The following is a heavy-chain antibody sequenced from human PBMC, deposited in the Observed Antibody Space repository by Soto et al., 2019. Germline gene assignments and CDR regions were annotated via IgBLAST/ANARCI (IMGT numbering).Heavy chain of an antibody. CDR2: ISASGAYT. Sequence: EVHLLGSGGGLVNLGGSLRLSCAASGFTFNNYAVRWARQTPGKGLEWVATISASGAYTFYADSVKGRFTISRDNSQNTLFLHMRSLRAGDTATYYCAKEVIAARPYYVDHWGQGTLVTVSS. CDR3: AKEVIAARPYYVDH. CDR1: GFTFNNYA. J-gene: IGHJ4*02. V-gene: IGHV3-23*01. D-gene: IGHD6-6*01.